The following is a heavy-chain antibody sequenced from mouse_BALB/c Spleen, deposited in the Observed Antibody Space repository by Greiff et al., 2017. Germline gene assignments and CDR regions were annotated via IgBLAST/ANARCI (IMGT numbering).Heavy chain of an antibody. D-gene: IGHD1-1*01. V-gene: IGHV3-6*02. CDR2: ISYDGSN. CDR3: ASYYGSSVYYFDY. CDR1: GYSITSGYY. J-gene: IGHJ2*01. Sequence: EVKLLESGPGLVKPSQSLSLTCSVTGYSITSGYYWNWIRQFPGNKLEWMGYISYDGSNNYNPSLKNRISITRDTSKNQFFLKLNSVTTEDTATYYCASYYGSSVYYFDYWGQGTTLTVSS.